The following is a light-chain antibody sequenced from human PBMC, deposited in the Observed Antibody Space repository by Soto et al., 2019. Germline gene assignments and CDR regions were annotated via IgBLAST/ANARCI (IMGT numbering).Light chain of an antibody. CDR3: QQYNSYSAT. CDR2: KAS. V-gene: IGKV1-5*03. CDR1: RSASDW. Sequence: DIQMTQSPSTLSASVGDRVTITCRASRSASDWLAWYQQRPGEAPRMLISKASTLESGVPSRFNGSGSGTHFTLTITSLQPDDSATYYCQQYNSYSATFGQGTKVEIE. J-gene: IGKJ1*01.